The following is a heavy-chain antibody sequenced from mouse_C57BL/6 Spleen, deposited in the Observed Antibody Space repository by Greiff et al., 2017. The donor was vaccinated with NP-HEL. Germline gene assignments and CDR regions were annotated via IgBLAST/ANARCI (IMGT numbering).Heavy chain of an antibody. Sequence: VQLQQSGAELVRPGASVKLSCTASGFNIKDDYMHWVKQRPEQGLEWIGWIDPENGDTEYASKFQGKATITAATSSNTAYLQLSCLTSEDTAVYYCTRSGPFAYWGQGALVTVSA. CDR1: GFNIKDDY. D-gene: IGHD4-1*01. V-gene: IGHV14-4*01. CDR3: TRSGPFAY. CDR2: IDPENGDT. J-gene: IGHJ3*01.